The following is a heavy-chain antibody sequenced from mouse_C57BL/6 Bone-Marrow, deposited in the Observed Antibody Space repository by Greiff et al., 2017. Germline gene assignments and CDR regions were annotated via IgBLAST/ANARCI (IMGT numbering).Heavy chain of an antibody. V-gene: IGHV1-64*01. J-gene: IGHJ2*01. CDR1: GYTFTSYW. Sequence: QVQLQQPGAELVKPGASVKLSCEASGYTFTSYWMHWVKQRPGQGLEWIGMIHPNSGSTNYNEKFKSKATLTVDKSSSTAYMQLSSLTSEDSAVYYCARSGYDYAFDYWGQGTTLTVSS. D-gene: IGHD2-4*01. CDR3: ARSGYDYAFDY. CDR2: IHPNSGST.